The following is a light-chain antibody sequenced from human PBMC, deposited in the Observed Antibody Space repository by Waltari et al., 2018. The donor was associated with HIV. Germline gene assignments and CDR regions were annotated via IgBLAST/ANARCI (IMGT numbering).Light chain of an antibody. CDR1: ISDVGGHKY. Sequence: QSALTQPRSVSGSPGQSVSISCTGLISDVGGHKYVSWYQQSPGNAPKLILSGVNNRPSGVPDRFSGSKSGNTASLTISGLQAEDEADYFCYSYAGTSVLFGGGTKLTVL. J-gene: IGLJ2*01. CDR2: GVN. V-gene: IGLV2-11*01. CDR3: YSYAGTSVL.